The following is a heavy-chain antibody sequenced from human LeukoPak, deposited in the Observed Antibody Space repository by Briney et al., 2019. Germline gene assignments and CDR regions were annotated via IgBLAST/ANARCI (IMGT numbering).Heavy chain of an antibody. D-gene: IGHD5-18*01. CDR1: GGSFSGYY. CDR3: ARGGYSYGLGY. Sequence: SETLSLTCAVYGGSFSGYYWSWIRQPPGKGLEWIGEINHSGSTNYNPSLKSRVTISVDTSKNQFSLKLSSATAADTAVYYCARGGYSYGLGYWGQGTLVTVSS. CDR2: INHSGST. J-gene: IGHJ4*02. V-gene: IGHV4-34*01.